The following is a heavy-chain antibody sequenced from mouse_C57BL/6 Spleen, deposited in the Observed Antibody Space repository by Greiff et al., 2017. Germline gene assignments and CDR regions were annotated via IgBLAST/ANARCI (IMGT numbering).Heavy chain of an antibody. CDR1: GYSITSGYY. Sequence: EVQVVESGPGLVKPSQSLSLTCSVTGYSITSGYYWNWIRQLPENKLEWMGYISYDGSNNYNPSLKNRISITRDTSKNQFFLKLNSVTTEDTATYYCARAGDYLVAYWGQGTLVTVSA. CDR2: ISYDGSN. CDR3: ARAGDYLVAY. V-gene: IGHV3-6*01. J-gene: IGHJ3*01. D-gene: IGHD2-4*01.